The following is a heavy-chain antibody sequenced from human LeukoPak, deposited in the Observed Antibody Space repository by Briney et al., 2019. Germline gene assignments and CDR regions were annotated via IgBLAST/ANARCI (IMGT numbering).Heavy chain of an antibody. V-gene: IGHV3-30*04. CDR3: EREWFGESN. CDR2: ISYDGTKT. D-gene: IGHD3-10*01. CDR1: GFTFSSSN. Sequence: GRSLRLSCAPSGFTFSSSNMHWVRQSPGKGLGWVALISYDGTKTYYAESVKGRFTISRDNSKNTLFLQMNSLSAEDTAMYYCEREWFGESNWGQGTLVTVSS. J-gene: IGHJ4*02.